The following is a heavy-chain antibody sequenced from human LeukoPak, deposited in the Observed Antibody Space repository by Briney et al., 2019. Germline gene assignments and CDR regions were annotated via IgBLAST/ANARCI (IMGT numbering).Heavy chain of an antibody. CDR1: GYTFTSYG. J-gene: IGHJ5*02. V-gene: IGHV1-18*01. CDR2: ISAYNGNT. CDR3: ARDQETANFPPIGLPFDP. Sequence: ASVKVSCKASGYTFTSYGISWVRQAPGQGLEWMGWISAYNGNTNYAQKLQGRVTMTTDTSTSTAYMELRSLRSDDTAVYYCARDQETANFPPIGLPFDPWGQGTLVSVSS. D-gene: IGHD5-24*01.